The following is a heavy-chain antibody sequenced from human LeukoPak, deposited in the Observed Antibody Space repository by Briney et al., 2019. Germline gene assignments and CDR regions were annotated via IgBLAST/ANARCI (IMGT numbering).Heavy chain of an antibody. CDR1: GHTFTGYY. CDR2: INPNSGGT. V-gene: IGHV1-2*02. J-gene: IGHJ4*02. CDR3: ARQLWFGEDGDY. D-gene: IGHD3-10*01. Sequence: ASVEVSCKASGHTFTGYYMHWVRQAPGQGLEWMGWINPNSGGTNYAQKFQGRVTMTRDTSISTAYMELSRLRSDDTAVYYCARQLWFGEDGDYWGQGTLVTVSS.